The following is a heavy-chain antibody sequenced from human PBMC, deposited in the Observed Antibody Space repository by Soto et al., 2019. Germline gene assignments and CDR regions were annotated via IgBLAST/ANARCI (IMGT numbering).Heavy chain of an antibody. J-gene: IGHJ6*02. Sequence: QVQLVQSGAEVKKPGSSVKVSCKASGGTFSSYTISWVRQAPGQGLEWMGRIIPILGIANYAQKFQGRVTITAEKSTSTAYMELSSLRSEDTAVYYCAIPPAVTPDYYYYYGMDVWGQGTTVTVSS. CDR3: AIPPAVTPDYYYYYGMDV. CDR2: IIPILGIA. D-gene: IGHD2-15*01. CDR1: GGTFSSYT. V-gene: IGHV1-69*02.